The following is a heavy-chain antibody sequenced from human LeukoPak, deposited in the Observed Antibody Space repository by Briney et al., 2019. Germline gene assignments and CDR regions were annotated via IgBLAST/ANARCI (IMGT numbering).Heavy chain of an antibody. V-gene: IGHV4-59*08. CDR1: GGSISSYY. J-gene: IGHJ5*02. D-gene: IGHD1-1*01. CDR2: IYYSGST. CDR3: ARQGTGTHRGLNWFDP. Sequence: SETLSLTCNVSGGSISSYYWSWIRQPPGKGLEWIGYIYYSGSTNYNPSLKSRVTISVDTSKNQFSLKLSSVTAADTAVYYCARQGTGTHRGLNWFDPWGQGTLVTVSS.